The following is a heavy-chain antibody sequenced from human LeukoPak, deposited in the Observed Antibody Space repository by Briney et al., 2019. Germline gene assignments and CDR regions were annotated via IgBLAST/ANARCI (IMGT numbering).Heavy chain of an antibody. J-gene: IGHJ3*02. CDR3: ATSSMIVVGRDAFDI. CDR1: GYSISSGYY. Sequence: SETLSLTCTVSGYSISSGYYWGWIRQPPGKGLEWIGSIYHSGSTYYNPSLKSRVTISVDTSKNQFSLKLSSVTAADTAVYYCATSSMIVVGRDAFDIWGQGTMVTVSS. CDR2: IYHSGST. V-gene: IGHV4-38-2*02. D-gene: IGHD3-22*01.